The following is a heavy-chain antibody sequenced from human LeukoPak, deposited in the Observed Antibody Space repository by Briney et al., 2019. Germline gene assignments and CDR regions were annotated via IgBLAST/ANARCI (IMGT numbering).Heavy chain of an antibody. D-gene: IGHD6-13*01. V-gene: IGHV4-4*02. CDR3: ARSRIASDLNWFDP. J-gene: IGHJ5*02. CDR1: GGSISSSDW. Sequence: PSETLSLTCTVSGGSISSSDWWSWVRQPPGKGLEWIGEIYRSGSTNYNPSLKSRVTISVDTSKNQFSLKLSSVTAADTAVYYCARSRIASDLNWFDPWGQGTLVTVSS. CDR2: IYRSGST.